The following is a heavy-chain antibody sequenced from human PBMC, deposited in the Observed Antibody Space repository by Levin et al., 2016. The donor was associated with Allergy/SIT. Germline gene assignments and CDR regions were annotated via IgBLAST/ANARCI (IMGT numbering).Heavy chain of an antibody. J-gene: IGHJ4*02. V-gene: IGHV4-59*08. CDR2: IYYSGST. CDR1: GGSISSYY. Sequence: SETLSLTCTVSGGSISSYYWSWIRQPPGKGLEWIGNIYYSGSTNYNPSLKSRVTISVDTSNNQFFLRLSSVTAADTAFYYCARISRVATVADDYWGQGTLVTVSS. CDR3: ARISRVATVADDY. D-gene: IGHD2-15*01.